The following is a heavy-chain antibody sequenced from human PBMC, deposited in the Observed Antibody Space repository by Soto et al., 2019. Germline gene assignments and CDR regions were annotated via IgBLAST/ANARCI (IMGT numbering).Heavy chain of an antibody. CDR2: INTDGSIT. D-gene: IGHD5-12*01. J-gene: IGHJ4*02. CDR3: ARVRTGGYDFDF. CDR1: GFTFSTYW. Sequence: EVQLVESGGGLVQPGGSLRLSCAASGFTFSTYWMHLVRQAPGKGLVWVSRINTDGSITGYADSVRGRFTISRDSAKNTLYLQMNSLRAEDTAVYYCARVRTGGYDFDFWGQGTLVTVSS. V-gene: IGHV3-74*01.